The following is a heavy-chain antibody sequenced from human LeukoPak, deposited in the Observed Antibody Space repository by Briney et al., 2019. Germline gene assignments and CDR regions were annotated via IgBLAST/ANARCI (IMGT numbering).Heavy chain of an antibody. V-gene: IGHV3-53*01. J-gene: IGHJ4*02. Sequence: GGSLRLSCAASGFTVSSNYMSWVRQAPRKGLEWVSVIYSGGSTYYADSVKGRFTISRDNSKNTLYLQMNSLRAEDTAVYYCARDSGFQRGLDYWGQGTLVTVSS. D-gene: IGHD5-12*01. CDR2: IYSGGST. CDR3: ARDSGFQRGLDY. CDR1: GFTVSSNY.